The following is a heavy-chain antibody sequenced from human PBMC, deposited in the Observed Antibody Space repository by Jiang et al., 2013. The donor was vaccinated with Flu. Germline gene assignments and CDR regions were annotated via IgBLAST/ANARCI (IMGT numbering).Heavy chain of an antibody. CDR1: GYTFTDYY. J-gene: IGHJ4*02. Sequence: SGAEVKKPGASVKVSCKASGYTFTDYYLHWVRQAPGQGLEWMGWIKPNSGDTKYAQKFQGRVTMTRDTSINTAYMELSSLTSDDTAVYYCARDPDTPRPMDYWGQGTLITVSS. CDR3: ARDPDTPRPMDY. CDR2: IKPNSGDT. V-gene: IGHV1-2*02.